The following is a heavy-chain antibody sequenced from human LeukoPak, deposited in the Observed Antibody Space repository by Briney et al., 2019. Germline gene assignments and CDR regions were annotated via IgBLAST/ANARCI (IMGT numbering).Heavy chain of an antibody. CDR1: GFTFSSSA. Sequence: GGSLRLSCAASGFTFSSSAMSWVRQAPGKGLEWVSSISGSGSGGSTYYADSVKGRFTISRDNSKNMLYLQTNSLRAEDTALYYCAKGLPGFGDLLDVWNYWGQGILVTVSS. CDR3: AKGLPGFGDLLDVWNY. D-gene: IGHD3-10*01. J-gene: IGHJ4*02. V-gene: IGHV3-23*01. CDR2: ISGSGSGGST.